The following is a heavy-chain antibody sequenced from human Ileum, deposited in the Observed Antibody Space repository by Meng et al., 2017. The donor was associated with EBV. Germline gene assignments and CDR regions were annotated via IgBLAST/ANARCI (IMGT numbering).Heavy chain of an antibody. V-gene: IGHV4-39*01. CDR1: GGSISSSSYY. J-gene: IGHJ4*02. D-gene: IGHD1-14*01. CDR3: ARHHHSPTFDY. CDR2: VVYSGTT. Sequence: QLQMQEPGPGLVKPSETLSPTCTVSGGSISSSSYYWAWIRQPPGEGLEWIGSVVYSGTTYYTSSLKSRVSISVDTSKNQFSLKLSSVTAADTAVYYCARHHHSPTFDYWGQGTLVTVSS.